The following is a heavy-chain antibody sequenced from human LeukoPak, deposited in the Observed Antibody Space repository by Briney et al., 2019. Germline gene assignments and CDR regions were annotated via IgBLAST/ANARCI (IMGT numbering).Heavy chain of an antibody. CDR2: INPNSGGT. D-gene: IGHD2-2*02. CDR1: GYTFTGYY. CDR3: ARGPHRYCSSTSCYRYNWFDP. J-gene: IGHJ5*02. V-gene: IGHV1-2*02. Sequence: ASVRVSRKASGYTFTGYYMHWVRQAPGQGLEWMGWINPNSGGTNYAQKFQGRVTMTRDTSISTAYMELSRLRSDDTAVYYCARGPHRYCSSTSCYRYNWFDPWGQGTLVTVSS.